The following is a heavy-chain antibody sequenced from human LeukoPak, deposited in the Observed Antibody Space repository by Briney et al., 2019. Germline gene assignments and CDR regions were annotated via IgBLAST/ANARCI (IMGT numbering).Heavy chain of an antibody. CDR1: GGSISTYS. CDR3: ARGRRGRCALDYGSGSYRVCYFDY. D-gene: IGHD3-10*01. J-gene: IGHJ4*02. Sequence: PSETLSLTCTVSGGSISTYSWTWIRQPPGKGLEWIGNIYYSGSTNYNPSLKSRVTTSIDTSKNQFSLKVSSVTAADTAVYYCARGRRGRCALDYGSGSYRVCYFDYWGQGTLVTVSS. V-gene: IGHV4-59*12. CDR2: IYYSGST.